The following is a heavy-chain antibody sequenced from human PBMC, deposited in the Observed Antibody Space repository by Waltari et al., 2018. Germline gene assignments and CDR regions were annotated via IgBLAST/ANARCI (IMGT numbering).Heavy chain of an antibody. J-gene: IGHJ4*02. D-gene: IGHD5-12*01. Sequence: QVQLQQWGAGLLKPSETLSLTCAVYGGSFSGYYWSWIRPPQGKGLEWIGEINHSGTTNYNPSLKSRVTRSGDTSKNQFALKLSAVTAADTAVYYCASSVSGYEFDYWGQGTLVTVSS. CDR2: INHSGTT. CDR3: ASSVSGYEFDY. V-gene: IGHV4-34*01. CDR1: GGSFSGYY.